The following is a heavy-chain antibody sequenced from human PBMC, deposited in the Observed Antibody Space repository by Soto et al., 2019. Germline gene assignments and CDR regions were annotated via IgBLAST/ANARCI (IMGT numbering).Heavy chain of an antibody. J-gene: IGHJ3*02. CDR1: GGTFSSYA. D-gene: IGHD3-22*01. CDR2: IIPIFGTA. V-gene: IGHV1-69*13. CDR3: AREGHYDSSSAFDI. Sequence: GASVKVSCKASGGTFSSYAISWVRQAPGQGLEWMGGIIPIFGTANYAQKFQGRVTITADESTSTAYMELSSLRSEDTAVYYCAREGHYDSSSAFDIWGQGTMVTVSS.